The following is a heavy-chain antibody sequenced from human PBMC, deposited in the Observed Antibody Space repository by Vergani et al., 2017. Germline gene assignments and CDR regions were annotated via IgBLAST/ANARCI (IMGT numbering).Heavy chain of an antibody. J-gene: IGHJ4*02. CDR2: IYYSENK. V-gene: IGHV4-30-2*03. Sequence: VQLVESGGGLVPPGRSLRLSCAASGFSFGDYAMTWVRQAPGKGLEWIGSIYYSENKFYNPSLESRVTLSIDTTKNQFSLKLKSVTAADTAVYYCARHPSDIVVVPAAGYFDYWGQGTLVTVSS. CDR1: GFSFGDYA. D-gene: IGHD2-2*01. CDR3: ARHPSDIVVVPAAGYFDY.